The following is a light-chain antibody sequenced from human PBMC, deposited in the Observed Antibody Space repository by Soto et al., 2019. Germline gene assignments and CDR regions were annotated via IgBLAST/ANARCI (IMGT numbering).Light chain of an antibody. CDR3: QQYGDAPIT. CDR1: QSVSSSY. Sequence: EIVLTQSPGTLSLSPGERATLSCRARQSVSSSYLAWYQQKPGQAPRLLIYGASSRATGIPDRFSGSGSGTDFTLTISSLQSEDFAIYYCQQYGDAPITFGQGTRLEIK. V-gene: IGKV3-20*01. J-gene: IGKJ5*01. CDR2: GAS.